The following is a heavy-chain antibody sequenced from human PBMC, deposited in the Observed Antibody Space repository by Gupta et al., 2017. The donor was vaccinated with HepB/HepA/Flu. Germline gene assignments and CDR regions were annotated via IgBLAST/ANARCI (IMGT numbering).Heavy chain of an antibody. D-gene: IGHD1-26*01. J-gene: IGHJ4*02. V-gene: IGHV3-30-3*01. CDR3: ARDKLGPIVGVSSFDY. CDR1: GFSFSTYA. CDR2: ISSDGGNK. Sequence: QVQLVDSGGGVVQPGRSLRLSWEASGFSFSTYAIHWVRQAPGKGLEWVALISSDGGNKYYADSVQGRFTLSRDNSKNTVYLQMNSLRTEDTAVYYCARDKLGPIVGVSSFDYWGQGTLVTVSS.